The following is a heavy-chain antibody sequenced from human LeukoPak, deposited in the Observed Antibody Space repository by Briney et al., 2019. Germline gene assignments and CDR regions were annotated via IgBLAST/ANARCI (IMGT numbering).Heavy chain of an antibody. Sequence: PGGSLRLSCAASGFTVSSNYMGWVRQAPGKGLEWVSVIYSGGSTYYEDSVKGRFTISRDNSKNTLYLQMNGLRAEDTAVYYCARGLGGTYYYDSSGLGYWGQGTLVTVSS. J-gene: IGHJ4*02. CDR2: IYSGGST. CDR3: ARGLGGTYYYDSSGLGY. CDR1: GFTVSSNY. V-gene: IGHV3-53*01. D-gene: IGHD3-22*01.